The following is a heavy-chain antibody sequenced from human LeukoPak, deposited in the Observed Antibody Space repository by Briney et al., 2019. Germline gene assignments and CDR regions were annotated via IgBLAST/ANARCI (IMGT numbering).Heavy chain of an antibody. J-gene: IGHJ3*01. V-gene: IGHV1-8*01. CDR3: ARGFYDSSGYSHDAFDV. Sequence: ASVKVSCKASGYTFTSYTSYDINWVRQASGQGLECMGWMNPTGGKTGYAQMFQGRVTMTWDTSLNTVYMELSGLTSEDTAVYYCARGFYDSSGYSHDAFDVWGEGSMVTVSS. CDR1: GYTFTSYTSYD. CDR2: MNPTGGKT. D-gene: IGHD3-22*01.